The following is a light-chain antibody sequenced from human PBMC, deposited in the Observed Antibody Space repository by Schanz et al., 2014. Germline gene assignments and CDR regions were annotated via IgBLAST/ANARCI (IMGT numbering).Light chain of an antibody. CDR1: SSDVGGYNY. CDR2: EGS. V-gene: IGLV2-8*01. CDR3: SSYGGNLGV. Sequence: QSALTQPASVSGSPGQSITLSCTGTSSDVGGYNYVSWYQHHPGKAPKLMIYEGSKRPSGVPDRFSGSKSGNTASLTISGLQAEDEADYYCSSYGGNLGVFGTGTKLTVL. J-gene: IGLJ1*01.